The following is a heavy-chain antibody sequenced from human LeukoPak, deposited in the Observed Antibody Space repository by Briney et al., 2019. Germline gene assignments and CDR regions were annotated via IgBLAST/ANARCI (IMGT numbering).Heavy chain of an antibody. CDR1: GFIFSDYY. CDR3: ASGSSSVGY. D-gene: IGHD6-6*01. V-gene: IGHV3-11*01. CDR2: ISYTYSDI. Sequence: GGSLRLSCVAPGFIFSDYYMSWIRQTPGKGLEWISYISYTYSDIYYADSVRGRFTISRDNAKNSLYLQMNNLRAEDTAVYYCASGSSSVGYWGQGTRVTVSS. J-gene: IGHJ4*02.